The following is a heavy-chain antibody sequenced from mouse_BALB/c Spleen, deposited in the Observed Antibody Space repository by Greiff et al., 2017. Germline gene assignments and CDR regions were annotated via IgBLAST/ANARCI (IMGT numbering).Heavy chain of an antibody. CDR2: ISSGSSTI. Sequence: VQLKESGGGLVQPGGSRKLSCAASGFTFSSFGMHWVRQAPEKGLEWVAYISSGSSTIYYADTVKGRFTISSDNPKNTLFLQMTSLRSEDTAMYYCATGLRREYYFDYWGQGTTLTVSS. CDR3: ATGLRREYYFDY. CDR1: GFTFSSFG. D-gene: IGHD2-2*01. V-gene: IGHV5-17*02. J-gene: IGHJ2*01.